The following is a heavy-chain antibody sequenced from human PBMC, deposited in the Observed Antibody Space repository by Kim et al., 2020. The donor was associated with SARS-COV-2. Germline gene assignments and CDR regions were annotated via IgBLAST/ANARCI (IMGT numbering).Heavy chain of an antibody. CDR3: ARRLQYYYDSSGSPFDY. V-gene: IGHV4-39*01. CDR1: GGSISSSSYY. Sequence: SETLSLTCTVSGGSISSSSYYWGWIRQPPGKGLEWIGSIYYSGSTYYNPPLKSRVTISVDTSKNQFSLKLSSVTAADTAVYYCARRLQYYYDSSGSPFDYWGQGTLVTVSS. D-gene: IGHD3-22*01. CDR2: IYYSGST. J-gene: IGHJ4*02.